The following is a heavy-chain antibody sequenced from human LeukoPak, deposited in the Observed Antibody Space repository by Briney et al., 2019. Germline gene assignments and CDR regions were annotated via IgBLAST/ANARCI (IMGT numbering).Heavy chain of an antibody. CDR1: GFTFNSYA. J-gene: IGHJ4*02. V-gene: IGHV3-23*01. CDR2: ISGGGGST. CDR3: AKVWYRIAAAGYYFDY. D-gene: IGHD6-13*01. Sequence: GGSLRLSCAASGFTFNSYAMSWVRQAPGKGLEWVSSISGGGGSTYYADSVKGRLTISRDNSKNTLYLQMNSLRAEDTAVYYCAKVWYRIAAAGYYFDYWGQGTLVTVSS.